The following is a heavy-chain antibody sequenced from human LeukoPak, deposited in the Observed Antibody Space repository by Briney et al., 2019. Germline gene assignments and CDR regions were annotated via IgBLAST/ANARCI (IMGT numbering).Heavy chain of an antibody. Sequence: SETLSLTCTVSGGSISSRTYYWGWIRQPPGKGLEWIGSIFYTGSTYYNPSLKSRVTISVDTSKNQFSLKLSSVTAADTAVYYCARGMDIVVVVAATPFDYWGQGTLVTVSS. D-gene: IGHD2-15*01. J-gene: IGHJ4*02. CDR3: ARGMDIVVVVAATPFDY. CDR1: GGSISSRTYY. CDR2: IFYTGST. V-gene: IGHV4-39*01.